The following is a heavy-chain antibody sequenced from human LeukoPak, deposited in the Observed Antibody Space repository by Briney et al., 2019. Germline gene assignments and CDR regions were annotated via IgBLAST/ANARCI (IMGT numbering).Heavy chain of an antibody. J-gene: IGHJ4*02. CDR2: ISGSGGST. Sequence: GGSLRLSCAASGFTVSSNYMSWVRQAPGKGLEWVSAISGSGGSTYYADSVKGRFTISRDNSKNTLYLQMNSLRAEDTAVYYCAKDLRDFWSGYCFDYWGQGTLVTVSS. D-gene: IGHD3-3*01. V-gene: IGHV3-23*01. CDR3: AKDLRDFWSGYCFDY. CDR1: GFTVSSNY.